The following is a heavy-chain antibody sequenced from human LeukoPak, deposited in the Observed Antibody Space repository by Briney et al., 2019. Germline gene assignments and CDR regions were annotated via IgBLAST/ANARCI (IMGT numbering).Heavy chain of an antibody. V-gene: IGHV4-59*01. CDR1: GGSISSYY. J-gene: IGHJ4*02. Sequence: PSETLSLTCTVSGGSISSYYWSWIRQPPGKGLEWIGYIYYSGSTNYNPSLKSRVTISVDTSKNQFSLKLSSVTAADTAVYYCASLSSGYPHWGQGTLVTVSS. CDR2: IYYSGST. D-gene: IGHD3-22*01. CDR3: ASLSSGYPH.